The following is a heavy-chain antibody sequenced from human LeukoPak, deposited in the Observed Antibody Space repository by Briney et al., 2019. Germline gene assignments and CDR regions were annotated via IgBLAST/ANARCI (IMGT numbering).Heavy chain of an antibody. V-gene: IGHV3-21*01. CDR1: GFTFSSYS. CDR3: ARFRFGYYDRSVPP. Sequence: PGGSLRLSCAASGFTFSSYSMNWVRQAPGKGLEWVSSISSRSNYIYYADSVKGRFTISRDNAKNSLYLQMNSLRAEDTAVYYCARFRFGYYDRSVPPWGQGTLVTVSS. D-gene: IGHD3-22*01. CDR2: ISSRSNYI. J-gene: IGHJ5*02.